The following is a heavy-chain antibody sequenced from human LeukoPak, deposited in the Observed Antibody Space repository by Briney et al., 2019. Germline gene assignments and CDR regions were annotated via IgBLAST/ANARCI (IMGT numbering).Heavy chain of an antibody. V-gene: IGHV3-53*01. CDR2: IYSGGST. J-gene: IGHJ3*02. D-gene: IGHD1-1*01. CDR1: GFTVSSNY. Sequence: PGGSLRLSCAASGFTVSSNYMSWVRQPPAKGLEWVSVIYSGGSTYYADSVKGRFTISRDNSKNTLYLQMNSLRAEDTAVYYCARDAPERRNAFDIWGQGTMVTVSS. CDR3: ARDAPERRNAFDI.